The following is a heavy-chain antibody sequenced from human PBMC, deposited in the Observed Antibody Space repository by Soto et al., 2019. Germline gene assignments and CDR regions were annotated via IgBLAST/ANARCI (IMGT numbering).Heavy chain of an antibody. V-gene: IGHV4-61*01. Sequence: SETLSLTCTVSGGSVSSANYYWGWIRQPPWKGLEWIGSIYYSGNTNYNPSLNSRVTISVDTSKNQFSLRLSSVTAAETAVYYCARVSGSYYHVYYFDYWGQGTLVTVSS. D-gene: IGHD1-26*01. CDR2: IYYSGNT. CDR1: GGSVSSANYY. CDR3: ARVSGSYYHVYYFDY. J-gene: IGHJ4*02.